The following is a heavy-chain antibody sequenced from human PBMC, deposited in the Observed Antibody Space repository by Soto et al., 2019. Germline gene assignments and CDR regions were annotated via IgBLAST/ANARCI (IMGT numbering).Heavy chain of an antibody. CDR1: GGSSSSYY. CDR3: ARDRRGYYYGSGHDAFDI. J-gene: IGHJ3*02. V-gene: IGHV4-4*07. D-gene: IGHD3-10*01. Sequence: PSETLSLTCTVSGGSSSSYYWSWIRQPAGKGLEWIGRIYTSGSTNYNPSLKSRVTMSVDTSKNQFSLKLSSVTAADTAVYYCARDRRGYYYGSGHDAFDIWGQGTMVTVSS. CDR2: IYTSGST.